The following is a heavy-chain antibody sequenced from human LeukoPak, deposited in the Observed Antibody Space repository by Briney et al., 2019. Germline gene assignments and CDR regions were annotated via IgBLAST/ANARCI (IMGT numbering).Heavy chain of an antibody. CDR3: GRDWKLDY. CDR1: GFTFSTYA. V-gene: IGHV3-23*01. J-gene: IGHJ4*02. CDR2: IGDNGGDT. D-gene: IGHD1-1*01. Sequence: GGSLRLSRAASGFTFSTYAMSWVRQAPGEGLEWVSAIGDNGGDTKYAASVKGRFTIYRDNSRNTLYLQMNSLRVEDTAIYYCGRDWKLDYWGQGTLVTVSS.